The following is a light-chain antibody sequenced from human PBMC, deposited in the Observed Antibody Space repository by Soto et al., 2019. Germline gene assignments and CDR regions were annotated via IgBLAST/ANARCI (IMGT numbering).Light chain of an antibody. J-gene: IGKJ4*01. V-gene: IGKV1-5*01. CDR3: QKYNSAPPLS. Sequence: DIQMTQSPSTLSASVGDRVTITCRASQSISSWLAWYQQKPGKAPKLLIYDASSLQSGVPSRFSGSGSGTDFTLTISSLQPEDVATYYCQKYNSAPPLSFGGGTKVDIK. CDR2: DAS. CDR1: QSISSW.